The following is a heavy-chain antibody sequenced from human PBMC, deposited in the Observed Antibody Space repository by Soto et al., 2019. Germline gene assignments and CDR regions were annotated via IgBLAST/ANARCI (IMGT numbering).Heavy chain of an antibody. V-gene: IGHV1-18*01. CDR2: ISAYNGNT. Sequence: ASVKVSCKASGYTFTSYGISWVRQAPGQGLEWMGWISAYNGNTNYAQKLQGRVTMTTDTSTSTAYMELRSLRSDDTAVYYCARDFVLMVYAIPNWIDPWGQGTLVTVSS. D-gene: IGHD2-8*01. J-gene: IGHJ5*02. CDR3: ARDFVLMVYAIPNWIDP. CDR1: GYTFTSYG.